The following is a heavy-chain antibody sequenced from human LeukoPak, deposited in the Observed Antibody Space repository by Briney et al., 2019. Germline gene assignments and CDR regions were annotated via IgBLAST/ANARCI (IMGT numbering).Heavy chain of an antibody. D-gene: IGHD6-13*01. CDR2: INHSGST. CDR1: GGSISSGDYY. CDR3: ARFPIAAAGDFQH. V-gene: IGHV4-39*07. J-gene: IGHJ1*01. Sequence: PSETLSLTCTVSGGSISSGDYYWSWIRQPPGKGLEWIGEINHSGSTNYNPSLKSRVTISVDTSKNQFSLKLSSVTAADTAVYYCARFPIAAAGDFQHWGQGTLVTVSS.